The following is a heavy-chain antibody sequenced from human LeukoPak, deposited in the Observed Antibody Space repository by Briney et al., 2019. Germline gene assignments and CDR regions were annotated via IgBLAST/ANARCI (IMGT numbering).Heavy chain of an antibody. D-gene: IGHD6-6*01. Sequence: SQTLSLTCTVSGGSISSGDYYWSWIRQPPGKGLEWIGYIYYSGSTYYNPSLKRRVTISVDTSKNQFSLKLSSVTAADTAVYYCATPGPAARPGDWYFDLWGRGALVTVSS. J-gene: IGHJ2*01. CDR3: ATPGPAARPGDWYFDL. CDR1: GGSISSGDYY. CDR2: IYYSGST. V-gene: IGHV4-30-4*01.